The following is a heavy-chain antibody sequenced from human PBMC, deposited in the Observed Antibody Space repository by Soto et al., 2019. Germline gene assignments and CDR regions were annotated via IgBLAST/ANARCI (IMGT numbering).Heavy chain of an antibody. CDR1: GFTFSSYA. J-gene: IGHJ4*02. CDR3: AKSVYCSGGSCYDWYFDY. D-gene: IGHD2-15*01. Sequence: GGSLRLSCAASGFTFSSYAMSWVRQAPGKGLEWVSAISGSGGSTYYADSVKGRFTISRDNSKNTLYLQMNSLRAEDTAVYYCAKSVYCSGGSCYDWYFDYWGQGTLVTVSS. CDR2: ISGSGGST. V-gene: IGHV3-23*01.